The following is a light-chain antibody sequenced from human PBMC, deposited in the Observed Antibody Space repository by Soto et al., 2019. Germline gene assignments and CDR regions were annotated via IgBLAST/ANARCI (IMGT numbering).Light chain of an antibody. CDR1: SSNIEGNS. CDR3: GSWDSSLSAYV. V-gene: IGLV1-51*01. Sequence: QSVMTQPPSVSAAPGQKVTISCSGSSSNIEGNSVSWYQQLPGTAPKLLIYDDDKRPSGIPDRFSGSKSGTSATLGITGFRTGDEADYYCGSWDSSLSAYVFGTGTKLTVL. J-gene: IGLJ1*01. CDR2: DDD.